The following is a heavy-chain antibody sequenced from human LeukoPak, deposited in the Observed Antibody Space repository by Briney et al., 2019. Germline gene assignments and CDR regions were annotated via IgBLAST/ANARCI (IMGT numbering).Heavy chain of an antibody. CDR1: GGSISTNDYY. V-gene: IGHV4-39*07. D-gene: IGHD3-22*01. CDR2: IYYSGST. Sequence: SETLSLTCSVSGGSISTNDYYWDWIRQPPGMGLEYIGSIYYSGSTYYNPSLKSRVTISVDKSKNQFSLKLSSVTAADTAVYYCARARNYYDSSGYGANAFDIWGQGTMVTVSS. CDR3: ARARNYYDSSGYGANAFDI. J-gene: IGHJ3*02.